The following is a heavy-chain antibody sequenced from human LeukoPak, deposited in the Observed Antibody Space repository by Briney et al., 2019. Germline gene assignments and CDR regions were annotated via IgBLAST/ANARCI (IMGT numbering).Heavy chain of an antibody. J-gene: IGHJ4*02. CDR1: GGSISSYY. D-gene: IGHD3-22*01. CDR3: ARGADSSGYYSIFYFDY. CDR2: IYYSGST. V-gene: IGHV4-59*01. Sequence: NSSETLSLACTVSGGSISSYYWNWIRQPPGKGLEWIGYIYYSGSTNYNPFLKSRFTISVDTSKNQFSLKLSSVTAADTAVYYCARGADSSGYYSIFYFDYWGQGTLVTVSS.